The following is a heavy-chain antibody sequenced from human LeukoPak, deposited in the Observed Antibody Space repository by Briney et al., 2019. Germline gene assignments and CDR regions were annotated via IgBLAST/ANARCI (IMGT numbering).Heavy chain of an antibody. Sequence: GGSLRLSCAASGFTFNRYWMGWVRQAPGKGLEWVANIKQDGSEKYYVDSVKGRFTISRDNAKNSLYLQMNSLRAEDTAVYYCARESGEFGLGYQLDPWGQGTLVSVSS. V-gene: IGHV3-7*03. CDR3: ARESGEFGLGYQLDP. CDR1: GFTFNRYW. CDR2: IKQDGSEK. J-gene: IGHJ5*02. D-gene: IGHD2-2*01.